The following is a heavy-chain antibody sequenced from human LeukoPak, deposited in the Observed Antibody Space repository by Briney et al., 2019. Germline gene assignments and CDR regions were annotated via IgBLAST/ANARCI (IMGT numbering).Heavy chain of an antibody. Sequence: GGSLRLSCVASGFAFRNYWMYWVRQGPGKGLVWLSRINPDGSTTTYADSVKGRSTISRDNANRTLSLHINSLRVEDSAIYYCARGGKLEPTASASWGQGSLVVVSS. CDR3: ARGGKLEPTASAS. CDR1: GFAFRNYW. J-gene: IGHJ5*02. CDR2: INPDGSTT. V-gene: IGHV3-74*01. D-gene: IGHD2-21*02.